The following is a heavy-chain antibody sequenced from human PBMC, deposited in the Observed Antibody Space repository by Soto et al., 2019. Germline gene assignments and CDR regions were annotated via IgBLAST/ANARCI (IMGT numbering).Heavy chain of an antibody. V-gene: IGHV3-48*02. CDR3: ARDRPADY. J-gene: IGHJ4*02. Sequence: GSLRLYCAASGFTFSAYSMNWVRQAPGKGLEWVSYIISSSSTIYYADSVKGRFTISRDNAKNSVYLQMNSLRDEDTAVYYCARDRPADYWGQGP. CDR1: GFTFSAYS. CDR2: IISSSSTI.